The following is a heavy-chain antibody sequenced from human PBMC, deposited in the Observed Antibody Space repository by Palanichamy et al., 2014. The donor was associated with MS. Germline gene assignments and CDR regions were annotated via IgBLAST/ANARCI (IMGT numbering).Heavy chain of an antibody. J-gene: IGHJ6*02. CDR3: ARDIGPVPGDYYYGLDV. CDR1: GYTFSSYG. D-gene: IGHD3-10*01. CDR2: ISTYNGNT. V-gene: IGHV1-18*04. Sequence: QVQLVQSGAEVKKPGASVRVSCKASGYTFSSYGISWARQAPGQGLEWMGWISTYNGNTKYAQKFQDRVTMTTDTSTTTAHMDLRSLRSDDSAVYFCARDIGPVPGDYYYGLDVWGQGTTVTVSS.